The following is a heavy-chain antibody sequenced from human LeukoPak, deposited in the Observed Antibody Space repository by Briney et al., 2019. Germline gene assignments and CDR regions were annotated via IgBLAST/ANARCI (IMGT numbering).Heavy chain of an antibody. CDR3: AARVEYSSARGRIDY. CDR2: INPNSGGT. D-gene: IGHD6-19*01. Sequence: GASVKVSCKASGYTFTGDYMHWVRQSPGQGLEWMGWINPNSGGTNYAQKFQGRVTMTRDTSISTAYMELSRLRSDDTAVYYCAARVEYSSARGRIDYWGQGTLVTVSS. J-gene: IGHJ4*02. CDR1: GYTFTGDY. V-gene: IGHV1-2*02.